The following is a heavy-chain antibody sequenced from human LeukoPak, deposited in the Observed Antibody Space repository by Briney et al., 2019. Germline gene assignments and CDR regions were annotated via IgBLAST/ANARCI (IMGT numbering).Heavy chain of an antibody. J-gene: IGHJ4*02. Sequence: GGSLRLSCAGSGFTFDDYGMNWVRQAPGKGLEWVANIGKDGTGNHYVDSVKGRFTISRDNAKNSLYLEMNSLRADDTAVYYCARDLDFYATDYWGQGTLVTVSS. CDR3: ARDLDFYATDY. CDR1: GFTFDDYG. CDR2: IGKDGTGN. V-gene: IGHV3-7*01. D-gene: IGHD2/OR15-2a*01.